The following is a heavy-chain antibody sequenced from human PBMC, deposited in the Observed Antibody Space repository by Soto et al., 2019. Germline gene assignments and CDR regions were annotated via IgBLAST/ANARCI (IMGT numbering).Heavy chain of an antibody. Sequence: ASVKVACKASGYTFTSYGISWVRRAPGQGLEWMGWISAYNGNTNYAQKLQGRVTMTTDTSTSTAYMELRSLRSDDTAVYYCARYFPSGSPPLMSFDIWGQGTMVTV. CDR3: ARYFPSGSPPLMSFDI. J-gene: IGHJ3*02. D-gene: IGHD1-26*01. V-gene: IGHV1-18*04. CDR1: GYTFTSYG. CDR2: ISAYNGNT.